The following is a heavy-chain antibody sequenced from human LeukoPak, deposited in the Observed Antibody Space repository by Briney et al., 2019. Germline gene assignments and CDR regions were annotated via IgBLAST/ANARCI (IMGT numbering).Heavy chain of an antibody. CDR2: IYTSGST. CDR1: GGSIASDSYF. CDR3: ARLIASYYYDSSGYLDP. V-gene: IGHV4-61*05. J-gene: IGHJ5*02. Sequence: SETLSLTCTVSGGSIASDSYFWAWIRQPPGKGLEWIGYIYTSGSTNYNPSLKSRVTISVDTSKNQFSLKLSSVTAADTAVYYCARLIASYYYDSSGYLDPWGQGTLVTVSS. D-gene: IGHD3-22*01.